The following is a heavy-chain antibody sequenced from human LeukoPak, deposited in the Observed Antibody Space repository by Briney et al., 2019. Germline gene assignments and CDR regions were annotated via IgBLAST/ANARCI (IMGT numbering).Heavy chain of an antibody. CDR2: IYYSGST. V-gene: IGHV4-30-4*01. D-gene: IGHD2-21*02. J-gene: IGHJ4*02. CDR1: GGSISSGDYY. CDR3: ARDIRPYCGGDCQDY. Sequence: SETLSLTCTVSGGSISSGDYYWSWIRQPPGKGLEWIGYIYYSGSTYYNPSLKSRVTISVDTSKNQFSLKLSSVTAADTAVYYCARDIRPYCGGDCQDYWGQGTLVTASS.